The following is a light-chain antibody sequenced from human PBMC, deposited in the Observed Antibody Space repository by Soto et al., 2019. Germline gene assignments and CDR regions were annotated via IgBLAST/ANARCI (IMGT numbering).Light chain of an antibody. CDR3: QQSYITPWT. V-gene: IGKV1-39*01. J-gene: IGKJ1*01. Sequence: DIQMTQSPSSLSASVGDRVTITCRASQSISSYLNWYQQKPGKAPKLLIYGASSLQSGDPSRFSGSGSGTDFTITISSLQPEDFATYYCQQSYITPWTFGQGTKVEIK. CDR1: QSISSY. CDR2: GAS.